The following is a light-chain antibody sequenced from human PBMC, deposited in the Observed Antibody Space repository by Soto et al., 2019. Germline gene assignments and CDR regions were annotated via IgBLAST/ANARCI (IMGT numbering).Light chain of an antibody. CDR2: DVS. CDR1: SSDVGGYNY. V-gene: IGLV2-14*01. Sequence: QSALTQPASVSGSPGQSITISCTGTSSDVGGYNYVSWYQQHPGKAPKLMIYDVSNRPSGVSNRFSGSKSGNTASLTISGLXXXXXXXYYCSSYTGSSTYVVFGGGTK. CDR3: SSYTGSSTYVV. J-gene: IGLJ2*01.